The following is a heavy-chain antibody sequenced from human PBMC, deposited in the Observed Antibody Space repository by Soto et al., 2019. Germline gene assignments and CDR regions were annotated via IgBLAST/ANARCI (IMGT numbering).Heavy chain of an antibody. Sequence: QSPTLSLTCAISGDSVSSNSAAWNWIRQSPSRGLEWLGRTYYRSKWYNDYAVSVKSRITINPDTSKNQFSLQLNSVTPEDTAVYYCARDRTVHRLYPVAGRGYYFDYWGQGTLVTVSS. CDR3: ARDRTVHRLYPVAGRGYYFDY. CDR2: TYYRSKWYN. J-gene: IGHJ4*02. V-gene: IGHV6-1*01. D-gene: IGHD1-1*01. CDR1: GDSVSSNSAA.